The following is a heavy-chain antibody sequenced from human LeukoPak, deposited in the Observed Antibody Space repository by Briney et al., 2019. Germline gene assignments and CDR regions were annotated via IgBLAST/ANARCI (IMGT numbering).Heavy chain of an antibody. CDR3: ARVLGIAAAGTVDY. J-gene: IGHJ4*02. Sequence: ASVKVSCKASGYTFTSYDINWVRQATGQGLEWMGWMNPNSGNTGYAQKFQGRVTMTRNTSISTAYMELSSLRSEDTAVYYCARVLGIAAAGTVDYWGQETLVTVSS. D-gene: IGHD6-13*01. V-gene: IGHV1-8*01. CDR2: MNPNSGNT. CDR1: GYTFTSYD.